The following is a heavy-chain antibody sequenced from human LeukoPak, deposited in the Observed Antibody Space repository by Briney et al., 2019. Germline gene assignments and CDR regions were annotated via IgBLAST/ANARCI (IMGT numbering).Heavy chain of an antibody. D-gene: IGHD2-8*01. Sequence: GGSLRLSCAASGFTFSSYSMNWVRQAPGKGLEWVSSISSSSSYIYYADSVKGRFTISRDNAKNSLYLQMNSLRAEDTAVYYCARGKYCTNGVCYHYYYYYMDVWGKGTTVTVSS. CDR3: ARGKYCTNGVCYHYYYYYMDV. J-gene: IGHJ6*03. CDR2: ISSSSSYI. V-gene: IGHV3-21*01. CDR1: GFTFSSYS.